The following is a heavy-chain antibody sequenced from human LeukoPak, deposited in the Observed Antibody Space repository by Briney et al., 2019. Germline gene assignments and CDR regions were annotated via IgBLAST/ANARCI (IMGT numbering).Heavy chain of an antibody. CDR2: INSDGSST. D-gene: IGHD6-19*01. Sequence: PGGSLRLSCAASGFTFSSYWMHWVRQAPGKGLVWVSRINSDGSSTSYADSVKGRFTISRDNAKNTLYLQMNSLRAEDTAVYYCARDHASSSGWYFGGFDPWGQGTLVTVSS. CDR1: GFTFSSYW. V-gene: IGHV3-74*01. J-gene: IGHJ5*02. CDR3: ARDHASSSGWYFGGFDP.